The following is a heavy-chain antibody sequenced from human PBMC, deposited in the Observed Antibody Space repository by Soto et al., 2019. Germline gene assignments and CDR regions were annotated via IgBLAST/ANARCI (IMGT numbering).Heavy chain of an antibody. Sequence: HSETTSLSCAVFGGSFSSYFWTWFRQPPGTGLEWIGENNHSGSTNYNPSLKSRVTISVDTSMNQFSLALTSVTAADTAMYYCARGSTTEKVDSWGQGILVTVSS. J-gene: IGHJ4*02. CDR3: ARGSTTEKVDS. V-gene: IGHV4-34*01. CDR1: GGSFSSYF. CDR2: NNHSGST.